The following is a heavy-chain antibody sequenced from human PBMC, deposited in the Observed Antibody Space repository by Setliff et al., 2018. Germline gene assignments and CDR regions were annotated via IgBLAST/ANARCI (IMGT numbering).Heavy chain of an antibody. Sequence: SETLSLTCTVSGASINNSLNYWAWIRQPPGQGLEWIGLIYDTGSTYYNPSLKSRVTISVDRSKNQFSLKLSSVTAADTAVYYCASGPLRGYSYGSPYYYYGMDVWGQGTTVTVSS. D-gene: IGHD5-18*01. CDR3: ASGPLRGYSYGSPYYYYGMDV. J-gene: IGHJ6*02. CDR2: IYDTGST. CDR1: GASINNSLNY. V-gene: IGHV4-39*07.